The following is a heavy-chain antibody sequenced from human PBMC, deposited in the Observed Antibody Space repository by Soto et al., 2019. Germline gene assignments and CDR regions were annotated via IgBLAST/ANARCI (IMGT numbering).Heavy chain of an antibody. J-gene: IGHJ4*02. CDR2: IIPILGIA. Sequence: ASVKVSCKASGGTFSSYTISWVRQAPGQGLEWMGRIIPILGIANYAQKFQGRVTITADKSTSTAYMELSSLRSEDTAVYYCARGRFTMVRGVMAPNFDYWGQGTLVTVSS. V-gene: IGHV1-69*02. CDR3: ARGRFTMVRGVMAPNFDY. D-gene: IGHD3-10*01. CDR1: GGTFSSYT.